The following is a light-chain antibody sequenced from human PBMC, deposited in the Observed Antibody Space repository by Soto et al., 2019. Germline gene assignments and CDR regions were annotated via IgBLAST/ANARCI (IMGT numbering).Light chain of an antibody. V-gene: IGKV3-20*01. CDR2: GAS. Sequence: EILLTQSPGTLSLSPGERATLSCRASQSVSSSYLAWYQQKAGQAPRLLIYGASNRATGIPDRFSGSGSGTDFTLTISRLEPEDFAVYYCQQYNNWPQTFGQGTKVDIK. CDR1: QSVSSSY. CDR3: QQYNNWPQT. J-gene: IGKJ1*01.